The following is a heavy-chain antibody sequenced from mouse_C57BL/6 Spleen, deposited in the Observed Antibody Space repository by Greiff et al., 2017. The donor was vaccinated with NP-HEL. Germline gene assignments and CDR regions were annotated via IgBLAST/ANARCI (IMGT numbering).Heavy chain of an antibody. Sequence: QVQLQQSGAELVRPGTSVKMSCKASGYNFTNYWIGWAKQSPGHGLEWIGDIYPGGGYTNYNEKFKGKATLTADKSSSTAYLQFSSLTSEDSAIYYCSRYYCNCGWYFDVWGTGTTVTVSS. CDR3: SRYYCNCGWYFDV. CDR1: GYNFTNYW. D-gene: IGHD2-1*01. CDR2: IYPGGGYT. V-gene: IGHV1-63*01. J-gene: IGHJ1*03.